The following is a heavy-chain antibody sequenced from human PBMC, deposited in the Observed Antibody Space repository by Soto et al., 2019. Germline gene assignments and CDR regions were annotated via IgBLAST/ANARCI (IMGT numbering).Heavy chain of an antibody. CDR2: IWYDGSNK. D-gene: IGHD1-20*01. CDR3: AREREVITGTMGDYYYYYYMDV. CDR1: GFTFSSYG. V-gene: IGHV3-33*01. Sequence: GGSLRLSCAASGFTFSSYGMHWVRQAPGKGLEWVAVIWYDGSNKYYADSVKGRFTISRDNSKNTLYLQMNSLRAEDTAVYYCAREREVITGTMGDYYYYYYMDVWGKGTTVTVSS. J-gene: IGHJ6*03.